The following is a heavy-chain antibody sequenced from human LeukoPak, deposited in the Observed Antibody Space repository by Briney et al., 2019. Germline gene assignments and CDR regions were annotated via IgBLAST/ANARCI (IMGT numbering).Heavy chain of an antibody. V-gene: IGHV3-21*01. Sequence: GGSLRLSCAASGFTFSSYSMNWVRQAPGKGLEWVSSISSSSGYIYYADSVKGRFTISRDNAKNSLYLQMNSLRAEDTAVYYCARDLGIAARPDYWGQGTLVTVSS. D-gene: IGHD6-6*01. CDR2: ISSSSGYI. J-gene: IGHJ4*02. CDR1: GFTFSSYS. CDR3: ARDLGIAARPDY.